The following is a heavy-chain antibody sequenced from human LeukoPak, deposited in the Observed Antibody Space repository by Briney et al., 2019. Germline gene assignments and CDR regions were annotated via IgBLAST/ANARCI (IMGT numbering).Heavy chain of an antibody. V-gene: IGHV1-69*05. CDR1: GGTFSSYA. J-gene: IGHJ4*02. Sequence: SVKVSCKASGGTFSSYAISWVRQAPGQGLEWMGGIIPIFGTANYAQKFQGRVTITTDESTSTAYMELSSLRSEDTAVYYCRGYSSGRSLYTYFDYWGQGTLVTVSS. CDR3: RGYSSGRSLYTYFDY. CDR2: IIPIFGTA. D-gene: IGHD6-19*01.